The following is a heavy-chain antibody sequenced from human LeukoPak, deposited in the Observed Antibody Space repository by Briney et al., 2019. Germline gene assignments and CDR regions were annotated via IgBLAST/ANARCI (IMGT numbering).Heavy chain of an antibody. V-gene: IGHV1-69*05. Sequence: SVKVSCKASGGTFSSYAISWVRQAPGQGLEWMGGIIPIFGTANYAQKFQGRVTITTDESTSTAYMELSSLRSEDTAVYYCAREAPIVVVTATSYNWFDPWGQGTLVTVSS. J-gene: IGHJ5*02. CDR1: GGTFSSYA. CDR3: AREAPIVVVTATSYNWFDP. D-gene: IGHD2-21*02. CDR2: IIPIFGTA.